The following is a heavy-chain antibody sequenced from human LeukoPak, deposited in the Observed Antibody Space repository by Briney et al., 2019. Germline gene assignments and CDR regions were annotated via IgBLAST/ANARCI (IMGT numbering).Heavy chain of an antibody. J-gene: IGHJ5*02. D-gene: IGHD6-25*01. CDR3: AKDATPPRAGFDP. CDR2: IRYDGSNK. CDR1: GFTFSSYG. Sequence: GGSLRLSCAASGFTFSSYGMHWVRQAPGKGLEWVAFIRYDGSNKYYADSVKGRFTISRDNSKNTLYLQMNSLRAEDTAVYYCAKDATPPRAGFDPWGQGTLVTVSS. V-gene: IGHV3-30*02.